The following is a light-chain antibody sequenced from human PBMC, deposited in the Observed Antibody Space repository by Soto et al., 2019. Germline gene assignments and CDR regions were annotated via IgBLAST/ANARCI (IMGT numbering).Light chain of an antibody. CDR2: GAS. CDR1: QSISSS. J-gene: IGKJ4*01. Sequence: EIVMTQSPATLSVSPGESATLSCRASQSISSSKLAWYQQNPGQAPRLLMYGASNRATGIPARFSGSGSGTEFTLTISSLQSEDFATYYCQQSYSTPPTFGGGTKVEIK. V-gene: IGKV3-15*01. CDR3: QQSYSTPPT.